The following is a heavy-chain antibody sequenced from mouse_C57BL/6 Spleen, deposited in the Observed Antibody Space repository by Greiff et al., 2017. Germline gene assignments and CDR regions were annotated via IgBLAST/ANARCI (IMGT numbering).Heavy chain of an antibody. V-gene: IGHV5-17*01. CDR2: ISSGSSTI. J-gene: IGHJ4*01. CDR1: GFTFSDYG. Sequence: EVMLVESGGGLVKPGGSLKLSCAASGFTFSDYGMHWVRQAPETGLEWVAYISSGSSTIYYADTVKGRFTISRDNAKNTLFLQMTSLRSEDTAMYYCAKDSNYDYYAMDYWGQGTSVTVSS. CDR3: AKDSNYDYYAMDY. D-gene: IGHD2-5*01.